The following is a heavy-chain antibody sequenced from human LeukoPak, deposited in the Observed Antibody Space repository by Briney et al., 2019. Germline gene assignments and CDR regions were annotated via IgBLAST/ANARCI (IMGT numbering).Heavy chain of an antibody. V-gene: IGHV3-30*02. Sequence: VGSLRLSCAASGFTFSGSGIHSGRQAPGKGLEWVTFIRYDGSNKYYTASVKGRFTISRDNSKNTLYLQMDSLRAEDTAVYYCARDYDFWSGYYSPTRGYFGYWGQGTLVTVSS. D-gene: IGHD3-3*01. CDR1: GFTFSGSG. CDR3: ARDYDFWSGYYSPTRGYFGY. J-gene: IGHJ4*02. CDR2: IRYDGSNK.